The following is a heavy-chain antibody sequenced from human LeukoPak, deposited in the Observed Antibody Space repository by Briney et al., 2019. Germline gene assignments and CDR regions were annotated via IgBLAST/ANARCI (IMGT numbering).Heavy chain of an antibody. CDR1: GFTFSSYA. CDR2: ISGSGGST. J-gene: IGHJ4*02. CDR3: AHQTGSGSYSLPFDY. V-gene: IGHV3-23*01. D-gene: IGHD3-10*01. Sequence: GGSLRLSCAASGFTFSSYAMSWVRQAPGKGLEWVSAISGSGGSTYYADSVKGRFTIPRDNSKNTLYLQMNSLRAEDTAVYYCAHQTGSGSYSLPFDYWGQGALATVSS.